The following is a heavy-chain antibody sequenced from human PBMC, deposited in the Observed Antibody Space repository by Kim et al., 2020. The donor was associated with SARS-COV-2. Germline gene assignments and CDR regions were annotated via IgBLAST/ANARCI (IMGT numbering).Heavy chain of an antibody. V-gene: IGHV3-11*06. Sequence: GGSLRLSCAASGFTFSDYYMSWIRQAPGKGLEWVSYISSSSSYTNYADSVKGRFTISRDNAKNSLYLQMNSLRAEDTAVYYCARVNFVGVLGYWGQGTLVTVSS. CDR3: ARVNFVGVLGY. CDR1: GFTFSDYY. J-gene: IGHJ4*02. D-gene: IGHD1-26*01. CDR2: ISSSSSYT.